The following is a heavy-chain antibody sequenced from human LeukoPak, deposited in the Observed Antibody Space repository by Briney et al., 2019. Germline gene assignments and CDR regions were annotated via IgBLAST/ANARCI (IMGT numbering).Heavy chain of an antibody. V-gene: IGHV4-39*07. J-gene: IGHJ4*02. D-gene: IGHD2-15*01. CDR1: GVSISSSSNY. CDR2: IYSTGNT. CDR3: ARRQRYCSGGSCTYYFDY. Sequence: SETLSLTCTVSGVSISSSSNYWGWIRQPPGKGLEWIGTIYSTGNTYYNPPLKSRLTISVDTSKNQFSLKLSSVTAADTAVYYCARRQRYCSGGSCTYYFDYWGQGALVTVSS.